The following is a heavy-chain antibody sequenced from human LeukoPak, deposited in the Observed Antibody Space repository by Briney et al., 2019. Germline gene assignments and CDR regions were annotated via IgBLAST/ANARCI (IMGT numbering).Heavy chain of an antibody. V-gene: IGHV3-9*01. Sequence: PGRSLRLSCAASGYMFDDYAMYWVRQAPGKGGEGVSGIGWNGGYIAYGASLKAPFSISRDNAKTSLYLQMNSLRAEDTALYYCAKGQGGGGGVRGLVDYWGQGTLVIVSS. CDR3: AKGQGGGGGVRGLVDY. D-gene: IGHD2-21*01. J-gene: IGHJ4*02. CDR2: IGWNGGYI. CDR1: GYMFDDYA.